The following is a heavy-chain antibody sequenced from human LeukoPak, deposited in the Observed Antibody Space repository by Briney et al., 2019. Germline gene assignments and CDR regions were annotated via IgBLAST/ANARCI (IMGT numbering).Heavy chain of an antibody. Sequence: PGGSLRLSCAASGFTFSSYGMHWVRQAPGKGLEWVAFIRYDGSDKYYADSVKGRFTISRDNSKNTLYLQMNSLRAEDTAVYYCAKDRRGYSSSWYLSDYWGQGTLVTVSS. V-gene: IGHV3-30*02. CDR3: AKDRRGYSSSWYLSDY. D-gene: IGHD6-13*01. J-gene: IGHJ4*02. CDR2: IRYDGSDK. CDR1: GFTFSSYG.